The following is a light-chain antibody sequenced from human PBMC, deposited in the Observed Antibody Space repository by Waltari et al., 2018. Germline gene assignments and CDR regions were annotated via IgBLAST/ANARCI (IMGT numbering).Light chain of an antibody. CDR2: AAS. Sequence: IQLTQSPSSLSASVGARVTITCRASQGISSYLAWYQQKSGKAPKLLIYAASTLQSGVPSRFSGSGSGTDFTLTISSLQPEDFATYYCQQLNNYPSTFGQGTKLEI. V-gene: IGKV1-9*01. J-gene: IGKJ2*01. CDR3: QQLNNYPST. CDR1: QGISSY.